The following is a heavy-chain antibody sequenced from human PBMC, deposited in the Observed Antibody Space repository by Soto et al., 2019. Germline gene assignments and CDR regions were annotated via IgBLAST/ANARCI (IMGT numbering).Heavy chain of an antibody. V-gene: IGHV4-59*01. D-gene: IGHD4-17*01. Sequence: SETLSLTCTVSGGSISSYYWSWIRQPPGKGLEWIGYIYYSGSTNYNPSLKSRVTISVDTSKNQFSLKLSSVTAADTAVYYCARDTAYGHYYYYGMDVWGQGTTVTVSS. CDR1: GGSISSYY. CDR3: ARDTAYGHYYYYGMDV. J-gene: IGHJ6*02. CDR2: IYYSGST.